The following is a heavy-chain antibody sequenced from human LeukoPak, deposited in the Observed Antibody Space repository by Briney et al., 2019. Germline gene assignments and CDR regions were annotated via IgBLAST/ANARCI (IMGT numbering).Heavy chain of an antibody. D-gene: IGHD1-26*01. Sequence: PSETLSLTCTVSGGXVSSGSYYWSWIRQPPGKGLVWIGFIYYSGSTNYNPSLKRRVTISVATSKNQFFLRLSSVTAADTAVYYCARDRVGATGGYFDYWGQGSLVTVSS. J-gene: IGHJ4*02. CDR2: IYYSGST. V-gene: IGHV4-61*01. CDR1: GGXVSSGSYY. CDR3: ARDRVGATGGYFDY.